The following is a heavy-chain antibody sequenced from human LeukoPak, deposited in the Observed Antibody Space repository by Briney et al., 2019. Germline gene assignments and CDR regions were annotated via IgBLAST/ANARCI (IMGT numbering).Heavy chain of an antibody. D-gene: IGHD6-19*01. CDR1: GGSNSSRGYY. V-gene: IGHV4-39*01. Sequence: SETLSLTCTVSGGSNSSRGYYWGWIRQPPGKGLEWIGTIYSGGRTYYNPSLQSRVTISVDTSKNHCSLKLTSVTAADTAVFYCALTLYNSGWSYYFDYWGQRTPVTVSA. CDR3: ALTLYNSGWSYYFDY. J-gene: IGHJ4*02. CDR2: IYSGGRT.